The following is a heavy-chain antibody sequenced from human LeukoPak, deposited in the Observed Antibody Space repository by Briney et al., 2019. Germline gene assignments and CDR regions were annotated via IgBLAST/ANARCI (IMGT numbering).Heavy chain of an antibody. CDR3: ARVGYDYVWGSYRRDTNFDY. V-gene: IGHV3-21*01. CDR2: ISSSSSYI. CDR1: GFTFSRYN. J-gene: IGHJ4*02. D-gene: IGHD3-16*02. Sequence: PGGSLRLSCAASGFTFSRYNMNWVRQAPGKGLEWVSSISSSSSYIYYADSVKGRFTISRDNAKNSLYLQMNSLRAEDTAVYYCARVGYDYVWGSYRRDTNFDYWGQGTLATVSS.